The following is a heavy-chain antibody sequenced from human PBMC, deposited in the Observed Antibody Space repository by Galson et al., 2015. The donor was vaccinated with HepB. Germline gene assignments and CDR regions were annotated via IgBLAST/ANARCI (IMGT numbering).Heavy chain of an antibody. J-gene: IGHJ5*02. D-gene: IGHD3-10*01. CDR2: INPNSGGT. V-gene: IGHV1-2*06. CDR3: AKEGDTSNYLGWFDP. Sequence: SVKVSCKASGYTFTGYHMHWLRLAPGQGLEWMGRINPNSGGTNYAQKFQDRVTMTTDTSINTAYMEMNGLRSDDTAVYYCAKEGDTSNYLGWFDPWGQGTLVTVSS. CDR1: GYTFTGYH.